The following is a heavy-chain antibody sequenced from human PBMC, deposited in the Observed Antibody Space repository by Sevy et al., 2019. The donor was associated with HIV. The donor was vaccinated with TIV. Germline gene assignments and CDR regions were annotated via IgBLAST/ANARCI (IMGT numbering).Heavy chain of an antibody. Sequence: GGSLRLSCAVSGFTFNNAWMNWVRQAPGTGLQWVGLIKSKIDGETTDYAAPVKGRFTISRDDSKNTLFLQMNSLKIEDTAVYYCATAPGYYDSAPFDCWGPGTLVTVSS. D-gene: IGHD3-22*01. CDR3: ATAPGYYDSAPFDC. CDR1: GFTFNNAW. CDR2: IKSKIDGETT. V-gene: IGHV3-15*01. J-gene: IGHJ4*02.